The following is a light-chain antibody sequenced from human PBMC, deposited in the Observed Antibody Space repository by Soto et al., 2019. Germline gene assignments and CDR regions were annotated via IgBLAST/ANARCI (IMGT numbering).Light chain of an antibody. CDR3: QQYHNWPT. CDR1: QSVSSSY. V-gene: IGKV3D-20*02. J-gene: IGKJ1*01. Sequence: EIVLTQSPGTRSLSPGKRATLSFRASQSVSSSYLAWYQQKPGQAPRLLIYDASTRATGVPARFSGRASGTDFTPPLSSLQSADSALYVCQQYHNWPTFGQGTKVDIK. CDR2: DAS.